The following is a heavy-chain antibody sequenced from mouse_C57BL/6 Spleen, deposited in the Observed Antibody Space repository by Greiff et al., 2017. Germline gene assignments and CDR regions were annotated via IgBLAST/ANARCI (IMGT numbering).Heavy chain of an antibody. CDR3: ARDYGRSMDY. Sequence: QVQLQQPGAELVRPGSSVKLSCKASGYTFTSYWMAWVKQRPGQGLEWIGNIYPSDSENHYNQKFKDKATLTVDKSSSTAYMQLSSLTSEDSAVYYCARDYGRSMDYWGQGTSVTVSA. V-gene: IGHV1-61*01. CDR2: IYPSDSEN. CDR1: GYTFTSYW. J-gene: IGHJ4*01. D-gene: IGHD1-1*01.